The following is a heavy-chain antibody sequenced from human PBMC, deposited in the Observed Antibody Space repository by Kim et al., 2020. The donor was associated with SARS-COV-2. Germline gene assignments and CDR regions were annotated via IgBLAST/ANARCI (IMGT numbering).Heavy chain of an antibody. J-gene: IGHJ5*02. CDR3: ARVVAGSWFDP. D-gene: IGHD5-12*01. Sequence: SENMSLTCAVSGGSISSGGYSWSWIRQPPGKGLEWIGYIYYSGSTYYNPSLKSRVTISVDRSKNQFSLKLSSVAAADTAVNYCARVVAGSWFDPWGQGTLVTVSS. CDR2: IYYSGST. CDR1: GGSISSGGYS. V-gene: IGHV4-30-2*01.